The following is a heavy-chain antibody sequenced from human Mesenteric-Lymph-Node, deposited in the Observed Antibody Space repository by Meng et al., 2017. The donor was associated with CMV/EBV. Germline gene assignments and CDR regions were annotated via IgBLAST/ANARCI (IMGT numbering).Heavy chain of an antibody. CDR2: INPNSGGT. D-gene: IGHD3-10*01. CDR3: ARDLMVRGVIISYYYGMDV. CDR1: GYTLSDDY. Sequence: ASVKVSCKASGYTLSDDYMHWVRQAPGQGLEWMGWINPNSGGTNYAQKFQGRVTMTRDTSISTAYMELSRLRSDDTAVYYCARDLMVRGVIISYYYGMDVWGQGTTVTVSS. J-gene: IGHJ6*02. V-gene: IGHV1-2*02.